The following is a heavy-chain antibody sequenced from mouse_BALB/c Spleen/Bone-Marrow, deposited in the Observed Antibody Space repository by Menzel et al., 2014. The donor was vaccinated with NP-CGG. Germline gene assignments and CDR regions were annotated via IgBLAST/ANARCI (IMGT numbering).Heavy chain of an antibody. CDR2: INPGSSTI. CDR3: ARLGHYGYHGN. J-gene: IGHJ2*01. V-gene: IGHV4-2*02. CDR1: GFDFGRYW. D-gene: IGHD1-2*01. Sequence: EVQGVESGGGLVQPGGSLNLACVASGFDFGRYWMSWARQAPGKGLEWIGEINPGSSTINYSPSLKDKFIISRDNAKNTLYLQMSKVRSEDTALYYCARLGHYGYHGNWGQGTPLTVSS.